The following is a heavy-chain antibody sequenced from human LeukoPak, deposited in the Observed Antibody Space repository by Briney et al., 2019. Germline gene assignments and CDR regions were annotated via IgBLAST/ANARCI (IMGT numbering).Heavy chain of an antibody. J-gene: IGHJ5*02. CDR1: GDTFNNYA. Sequence: ASVKVSRKASGDTFNNYAISWVRQAPGQGLEWMGRITPVLGIRNYAQKFHGRVTFTADKSTTTVDMELTSLRSDDTAVYYCTRGGLYSSAWFDRWGQGTLVTVSS. D-gene: IGHD3-22*01. V-gene: IGHV1-69*04. CDR3: TRGGLYSSAWFDR. CDR2: ITPVLGIR.